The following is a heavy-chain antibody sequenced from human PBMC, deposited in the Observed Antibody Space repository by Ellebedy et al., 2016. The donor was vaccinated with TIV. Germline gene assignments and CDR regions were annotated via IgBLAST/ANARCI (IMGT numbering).Heavy chain of an antibody. CDR3: VRGPLGYCSGGSCSADY. CDR2: IYPGDSST. D-gene: IGHD2-15*01. Sequence: GESLKISCKGSGYSFTSYWIGWVRQMPGKGLEWMGNIYPGDSSTAYSPSFQGQVTISADKSISSAYLQWSSLKASDTAMYYCVRGPLGYCSGGSCSADYWGQGTLVTVSS. CDR1: GYSFTSYW. V-gene: IGHV5-51*01. J-gene: IGHJ4*02.